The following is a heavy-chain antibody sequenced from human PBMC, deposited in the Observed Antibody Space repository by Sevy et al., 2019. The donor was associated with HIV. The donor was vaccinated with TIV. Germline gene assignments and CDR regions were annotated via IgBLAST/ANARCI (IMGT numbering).Heavy chain of an antibody. CDR3: AKDHNLWSEGGFLHH. CDR2: ISYDGNNK. V-gene: IGHV3-30*18. J-gene: IGHJ1*01. Sequence: GGSLRLSCAASGFTFSSYAIHWVHQTPGKGLEWVAVISYDGNNKYYAHSVKGRFTVSRDNSKNTLYAQMNSLRAEDTAVYYCAKDHNLWSEGGFLHHWGQGTLVTVSS. D-gene: IGHD3-10*01. CDR1: GFTFSSYA.